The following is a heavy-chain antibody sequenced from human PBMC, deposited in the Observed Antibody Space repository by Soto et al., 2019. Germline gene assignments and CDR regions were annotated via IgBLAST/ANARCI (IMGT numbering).Heavy chain of an antibody. V-gene: IGHV4-59*08. CDR1: GGSIRSYY. CDR2: IYYSGST. J-gene: IGHJ3*02. CDR3: ARLPAYSSSWPDAFDI. D-gene: IGHD6-13*01. Sequence: SETLSLTCTVSGGSIRSYYWSWIRQPPGKGLEWIGYIYYSGSTNYNPSLKSRVTISVDTSKNQFSLKLSSVTAADTAVYYCARLPAYSSSWPDAFDIWGQGTMVTVSS.